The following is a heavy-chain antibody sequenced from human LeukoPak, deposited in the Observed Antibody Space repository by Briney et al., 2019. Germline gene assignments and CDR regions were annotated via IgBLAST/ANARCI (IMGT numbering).Heavy chain of an antibody. J-gene: IGHJ4*02. Sequence: GASVKVSCKASGCTFTSYSINWVRQAPGQGLEWMGWISPYNGNTKYAHKVQGRVTMTTDTSTSTAYMELRSLRSDDTAVYYCARGLGGSGSYCLTFDYWGQGTLVTVSS. CDR2: ISPYNGNT. CDR3: ARGLGGSGSYCLTFDY. D-gene: IGHD1-26*01. CDR1: GCTFTSYS. V-gene: IGHV1-18*01.